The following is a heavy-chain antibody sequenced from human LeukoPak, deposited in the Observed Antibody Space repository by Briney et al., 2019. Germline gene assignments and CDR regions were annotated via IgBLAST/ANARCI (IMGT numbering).Heavy chain of an antibody. CDR1: EYTLTELS. CDR3: ATERGEGGYYYYYYMDV. Sequence: ASVKVSCKVSEYTLTELSMHWVRQAPGKGLEWMGGFDPEDGETIYAQKFQGRVTMTEDTSTDTAYMELSSLRSEDTAVYYCATERGEGGYYYYYYMDVWGKGTTVTVSS. CDR2: FDPEDGET. V-gene: IGHV1-24*01. D-gene: IGHD3-16*01. J-gene: IGHJ6*03.